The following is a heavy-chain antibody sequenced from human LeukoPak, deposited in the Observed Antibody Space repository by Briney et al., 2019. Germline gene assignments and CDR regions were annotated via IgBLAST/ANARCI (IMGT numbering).Heavy chain of an antibody. CDR3: ARGMNSGYGYGCLDY. J-gene: IGHJ4*02. CDR2: ISSSNTYT. D-gene: IGHD5-18*01. CDR1: GFTFSDYY. Sequence: GGSLRLSCAASGFTFSDYYMSWIRQAPGKGLEWVSYISSSNTYTNYAASVKGRFTISRDNAKNSLYLQMNSLRAEDTAVYYCARGMNSGYGYGCLDYWGQGTLVTVSS. V-gene: IGHV3-11*06.